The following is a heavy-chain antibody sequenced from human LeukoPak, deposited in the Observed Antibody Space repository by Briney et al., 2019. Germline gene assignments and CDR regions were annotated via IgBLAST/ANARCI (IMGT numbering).Heavy chain of an antibody. V-gene: IGHV3-30*04. CDR2: TSYDGRNK. D-gene: IGHD1-14*01. CDR1: GFTLSSYA. CDR3: AKDPGDEPIDY. J-gene: IGHJ4*02. Sequence: GGSLRLSCAASGFTLSSYAMHWVRQAPGKGLEWVAVTSYDGRNKYYADSVKGRFTVSRDDSKNTLYLQMNSLRAEDTAVYYCAKDPGDEPIDYWGQGTLVTVSS.